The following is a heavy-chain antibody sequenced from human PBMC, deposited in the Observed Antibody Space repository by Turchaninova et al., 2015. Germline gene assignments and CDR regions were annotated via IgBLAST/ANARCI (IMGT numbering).Heavy chain of an antibody. CDR3: AHRRPNSGSWDTGVFDY. CDR1: GSHLSSSDGG. J-gene: IGHJ4*02. V-gene: IGHV2-5*02. CDR2: IYWDDDK. D-gene: IGHD1-26*01. Sequence: QITLTESGPTRVKPTQTLALTCNSSGSHLSSSDGGVAWIRQAPGKALEFLAVIYWDDDKRYSPALKSRLTVTKDTSKNLVVLTMTNMDPVDTATYYCAHRRPNSGSWDTGVFDYWGQGTLVTVSS.